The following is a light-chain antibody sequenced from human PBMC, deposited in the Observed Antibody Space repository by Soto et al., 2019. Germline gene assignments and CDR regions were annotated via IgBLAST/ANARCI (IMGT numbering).Light chain of an antibody. CDR1: SSDVGGYNY. CDR2: EVS. CDR3: SSYTSSSTPLYV. J-gene: IGLJ1*01. Sequence: QSALTQPACVSVSPGQSITSSCTGTSSDVGGYNYVSWYQQHPGKAPKLMIYEVSNRPSGVSNRFSGSKSGNTASLTISGLQAEDEADYYCSSYTSSSTPLYVFGTGTKVTVL. V-gene: IGLV2-14*01.